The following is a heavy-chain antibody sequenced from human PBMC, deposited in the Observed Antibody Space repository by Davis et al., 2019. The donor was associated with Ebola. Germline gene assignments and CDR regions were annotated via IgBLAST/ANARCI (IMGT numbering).Heavy chain of an antibody. D-gene: IGHD4-17*01. CDR3: ATVSYGPNWFDP. CDR1: GYTLTELS. J-gene: IGHJ5*02. Sequence: AASVKVSCKVSGYTLTELSMHWVRQAPGKGLEWMGGFDPEDGETIYAQKFQGRVTMTEDTSTDTAYMELSSLRSEDTDVYYCATVSYGPNWFDPWGQGTLVTVSS. V-gene: IGHV1-24*01. CDR2: FDPEDGET.